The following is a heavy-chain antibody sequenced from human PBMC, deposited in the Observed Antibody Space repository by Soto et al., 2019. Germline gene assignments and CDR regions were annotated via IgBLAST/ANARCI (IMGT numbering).Heavy chain of an antibody. D-gene: IGHD2-2*01. V-gene: IGHV3-48*01. CDR3: ARGDETVVLPGLFDF. CDR1: GFTFSTYA. Sequence: EVQLVESGGGLVQPGGSLRLSCAASGFTFSTYAMNWVRQAPGKGLEWVSYITGGANTKYYADSVRGRFAISRDNAKNSLYLQMNSLRAEDTAVYFCARGDETVVLPGLFDFWGQGTLVSVSS. CDR2: ITGGANTK. J-gene: IGHJ4*02.